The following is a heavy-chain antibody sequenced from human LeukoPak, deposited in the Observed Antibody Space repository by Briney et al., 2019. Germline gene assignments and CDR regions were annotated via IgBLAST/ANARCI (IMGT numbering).Heavy chain of an antibody. Sequence: ASVKVSCKVSGYTFTRYNFHWVRQAPGQGLEWMGWISPNSGATNYAQNFQGRVTLTSDTSTSTAYMEVNGLRSDDTAVYSCVRGGGTSWFDYWGQGTPVTVCS. D-gene: IGHD6-13*01. CDR3: VRGGGTSWFDY. V-gene: IGHV1-2*02. CDR2: ISPNSGAT. J-gene: IGHJ4*02. CDR1: GYTFTRYN.